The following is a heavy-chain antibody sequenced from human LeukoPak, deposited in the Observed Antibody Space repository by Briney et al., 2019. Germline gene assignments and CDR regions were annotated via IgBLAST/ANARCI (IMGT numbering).Heavy chain of an antibody. CDR1: GFIFSNYA. Sequence: RSGGSLRLSCAASGFIFSNYAMSWVRQAPGKGLQWVSAISGSGGSTYYADSVKGRFTISRDNSKNTLYLQMNSLRAEDTAVYYCAKNGDYVLNYYYYYMDVWGKGTTVTVSS. J-gene: IGHJ6*03. V-gene: IGHV3-23*01. CDR2: ISGSGGST. D-gene: IGHD4-17*01. CDR3: AKNGDYVLNYYYYYMDV.